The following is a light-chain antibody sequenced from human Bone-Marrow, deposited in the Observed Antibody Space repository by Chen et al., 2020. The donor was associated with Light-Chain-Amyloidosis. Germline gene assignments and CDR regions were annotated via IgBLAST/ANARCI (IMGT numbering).Light chain of an antibody. J-gene: IGLJ3*02. CDR3: QVWDRSRDRPV. CDR2: DES. V-gene: IGLV3-21*02. CDR1: NIGSTS. Sequence: SYVLTQPSSVSVAPGQTATIACGGNNIGSTSVHWDQQPPGQAPLLVVYDESDRPSGIPERLSGSNSGNTATLTISRVEAGDEADYYCQVWDRSRDRPVFGGGTKLTVL.